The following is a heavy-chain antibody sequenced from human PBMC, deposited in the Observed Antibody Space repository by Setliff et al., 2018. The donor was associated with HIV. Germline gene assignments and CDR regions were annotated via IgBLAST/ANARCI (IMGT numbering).Heavy chain of an antibody. CDR3: ARGGALSGFLFPNWLDP. J-gene: IGHJ5*02. Sequence: GASVKVSCKASGYTLTGYYMHWVRLAPGLGLEWMGWINPHSGNTDFAQRFQGRITMTRDTSINTVYMDLSRLTSDDTGIYYCARGGALSGFLFPNWLDPWGQGTLVTVSS. D-gene: IGHD6-19*01. V-gene: IGHV1-2*02. CDR2: INPHSGNT. CDR1: GYTLTGYY.